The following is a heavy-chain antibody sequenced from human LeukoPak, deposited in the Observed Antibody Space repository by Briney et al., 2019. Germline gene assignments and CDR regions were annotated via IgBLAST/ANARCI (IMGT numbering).Heavy chain of an antibody. D-gene: IGHD4-23*01. CDR1: GFTFSYYW. CDR2: IHSDGITT. V-gene: IGHV3-74*01. CDR3: ARGNYGGFDY. J-gene: IGHJ4*02. Sequence: GGSLRLSCAASGFTFSYYWMHWVRQAPGKGPVWVSRIHSDGITTSYTDSVKGRFTISRDNAENTLYLQMNSLRAEDTAVYYCARGNYGGFDYWGQGILVTVSS.